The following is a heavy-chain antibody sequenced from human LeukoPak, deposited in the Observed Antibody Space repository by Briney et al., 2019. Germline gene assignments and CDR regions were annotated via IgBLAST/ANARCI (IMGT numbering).Heavy chain of an antibody. J-gene: IGHJ4*02. Sequence: GESLKISCKGSGYSFTSYWIGWVRQMPGKGLEWMGIVYPGDSDTRYSPSFQGQVTISADKSISTAYLQWSSLKASDTAMYYCARGANIAVAGMDYWGQGTLVTVSS. D-gene: IGHD6-19*01. CDR3: ARGANIAVAGMDY. CDR2: VYPGDSDT. CDR1: GYSFTSYW. V-gene: IGHV5-51*01.